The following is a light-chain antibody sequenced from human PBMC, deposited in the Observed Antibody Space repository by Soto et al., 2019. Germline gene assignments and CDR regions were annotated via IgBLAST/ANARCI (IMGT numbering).Light chain of an antibody. CDR2: GAS. J-gene: IGKJ1*01. V-gene: IGKV3-20*01. CDR3: QQYGSSPGT. Sequence: EIVLTQSPGTLSLSPGERATLSCRASQSVSSSYLAWYQQKPGQAPRLLIYGASSRATGIPDRFSGSGSETDFTLTIIRLEHEDFAVYYWQQYGSSPGTFGQGTKVEIK. CDR1: QSVSSSY.